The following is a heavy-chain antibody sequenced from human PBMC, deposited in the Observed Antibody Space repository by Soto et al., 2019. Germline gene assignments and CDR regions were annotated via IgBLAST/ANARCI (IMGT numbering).Heavy chain of an antibody. CDR2: ISSSSSYI. J-gene: IGHJ4*02. CDR3: ARESIFGVVMTPIGFDY. D-gene: IGHD3-3*02. V-gene: IGHV3-21*01. Sequence: GGFLRLSCAASGFTFSSYSMNWVRQAPGKGLEWVSSISSSSSYIYYADSVKGRFTISRDNAKNSLYLQMNSLRAEDTAVYYCARESIFGVVMTPIGFDYWGQGTLVTVSS. CDR1: GFTFSSYS.